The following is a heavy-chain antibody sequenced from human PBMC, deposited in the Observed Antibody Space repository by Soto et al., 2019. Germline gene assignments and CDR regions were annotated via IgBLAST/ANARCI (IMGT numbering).Heavy chain of an antibody. Sequence: PSETLSLTCTVSGGSISSSSYYWGWIRQPPGKGLGWIGSIYYSGSTYYNPSLKSRVTISVDTSKNQFSLKLSSVTAADTAVYYCASDTMTTAYYYYGMDVWGQGTTVTVSS. J-gene: IGHJ6*02. D-gene: IGHD4-4*01. V-gene: IGHV4-39*01. CDR2: IYYSGST. CDR3: ASDTMTTAYYYYGMDV. CDR1: GGSISSSSYY.